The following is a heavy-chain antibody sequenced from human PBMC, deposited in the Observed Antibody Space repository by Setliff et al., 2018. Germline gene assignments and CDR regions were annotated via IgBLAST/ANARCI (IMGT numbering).Heavy chain of an antibody. J-gene: IGHJ3*01. CDR2: LGGDGRIT. CDR3: AKDYNWGEF. Sequence: EASVKVSCAASGFTFSTSAMHWVRQAPGKGLEWVSTLGGDGRITFYADSVKGRFTISRDTSNNILYLQMNNLKAEDTALYYCAKDYNWGEFWGQGTMVTVSS. V-gene: IGHV3-23*01. D-gene: IGHD1-20*01. CDR1: GFTFSTSA.